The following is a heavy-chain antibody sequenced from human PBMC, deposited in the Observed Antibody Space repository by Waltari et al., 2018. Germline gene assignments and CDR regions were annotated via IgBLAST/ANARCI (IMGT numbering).Heavy chain of an antibody. V-gene: IGHV3-23*01. CDR1: EFPFSTYA. J-gene: IGHJ4*02. CDR2: ISGRGGNT. D-gene: IGHD6-19*01. CDR3: AKDPAGTYYFEY. Sequence: EVQLLESGGGLVQPGGSLRPSCAASEFPFSTYAMNWVRQAPGKGLEWVSTISGRGGNTYYADSVKGRFTISRDNSKNTLYLQMNSLRAEDTAVYYCAKDPAGTYYFEYWGQGTLVTVSS.